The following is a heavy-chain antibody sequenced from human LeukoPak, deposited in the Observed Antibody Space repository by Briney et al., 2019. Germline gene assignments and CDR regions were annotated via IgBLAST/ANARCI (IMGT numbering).Heavy chain of an antibody. V-gene: IGHV4-39*07. CDR1: GGSISSSSYY. CDR3: ARDEWRHYFDY. J-gene: IGHJ4*02. Sequence: SETLSLTCTVSGGSISSSSYYWGWIRQPPGKGLEWIGSIYYSGSTYYNPSLKSRVTISVDTSKNQFSLKLSSVTAADTAVYYCARDEWRHYFDYWGQGTLVTVSS. D-gene: IGHD3-3*01. CDR2: IYYSGST.